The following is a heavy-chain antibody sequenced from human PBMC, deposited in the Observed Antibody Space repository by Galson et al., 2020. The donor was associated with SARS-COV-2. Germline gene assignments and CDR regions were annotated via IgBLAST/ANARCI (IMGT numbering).Heavy chain of an antibody. V-gene: IGHV4-39*01. CDR2: SHYSGKV. D-gene: IGHD3-9*01. CDR3: ARQTIARELWLEGGDWFDP. Sequence: SETLSLTCIVSGGSVTSRSYFWGWIRQPPGKGLEWIGSSHYSGKVSYTPSLKSRVTISVDTSKNQFSLRLYSVTAAHTAVYYCARQTIARELWLEGGDWFDPWGQGTLVTVSS. CDR1: GGSVTSRSYF. J-gene: IGHJ5*02.